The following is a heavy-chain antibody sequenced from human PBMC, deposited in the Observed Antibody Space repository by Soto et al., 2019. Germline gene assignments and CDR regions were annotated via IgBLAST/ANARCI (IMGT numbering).Heavy chain of an antibody. CDR2: ISYDGSNK. Sequence: QVQLVESGGGVVQPGRSLRLSCAASGFTFSSYAMHWVRQAPGKGLEWVAVISYDGSNKYYADSVKGRFTISRDNSKNSLYLQMNSLRAEDTAVYYCARDLRRGYRGETLYYYYGMDVWGQGTTVTVSS. V-gene: IGHV3-30-3*01. CDR1: GFTFSSYA. CDR3: ARDLRRGYRGETLYYYYGMDV. J-gene: IGHJ6*02. D-gene: IGHD5-12*01.